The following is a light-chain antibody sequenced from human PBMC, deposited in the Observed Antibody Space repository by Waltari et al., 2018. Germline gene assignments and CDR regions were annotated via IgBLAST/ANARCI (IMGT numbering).Light chain of an antibody. CDR2: WAS. J-gene: IGKJ2*01. V-gene: IGKV4-1*01. CDR3: QQYYSTPYT. CDR1: QSVLYSSNNKNY. Sequence: DIVMTQSPASLAVSLGERATINCKSSQSVLYSSNNKNYLAWYQQKPGQPPKLLIYWASTRGSGVPDRFSGIGSGTDVTLTISSLQAEDVAVYYGQQYYSTPYTCGQGTKLEIK.